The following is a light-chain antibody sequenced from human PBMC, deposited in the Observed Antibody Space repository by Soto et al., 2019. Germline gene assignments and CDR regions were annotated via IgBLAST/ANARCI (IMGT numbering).Light chain of an antibody. CDR1: QTIRSW. CDR3: QHYNSYSEA. Sequence: DIQMTQSPSTLSGTHANRVTIPCRASQTIRSWLAWYQQKPGKAPKLLIYKASTLNSGVPSRFSGSGSGTEFTLTISSLQPDDFATYYCQHYNSYSEAFGQGTKVDIK. CDR2: KAS. V-gene: IGKV1-5*03. J-gene: IGKJ1*01.